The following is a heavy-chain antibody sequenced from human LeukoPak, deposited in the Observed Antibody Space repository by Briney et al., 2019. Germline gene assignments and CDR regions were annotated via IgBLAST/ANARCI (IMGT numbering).Heavy chain of an antibody. CDR1: GGSISSSSYY. Sequence: SETLSLTCTVSGGSISSSSYYWGWIRQPPGKGLEWIGSIYFTGSTYYNPSLKSRVTISVDTSKNQFSLKLNSVTAADTAVYYCARHIVTPDGFDTWGQGTLVTVSS. D-gene: IGHD1-26*01. CDR2: IYFTGST. J-gene: IGHJ5*02. CDR3: ARHIVTPDGFDT. V-gene: IGHV4-39*01.